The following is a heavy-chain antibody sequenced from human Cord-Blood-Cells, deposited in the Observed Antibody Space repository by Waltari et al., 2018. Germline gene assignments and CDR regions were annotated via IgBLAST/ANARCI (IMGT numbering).Heavy chain of an antibody. CDR3: ARDEWLHGMDV. CDR2: RKQGGRER. J-gene: IGHJ6*02. Sequence: EVQLVESGGGLVQPGGSLRLSCAASGFTLSSYWMSWVRQAPGKGLEWVENRKQGGRERYYVDSVKGRFTISRDNAKNSLYLQMNSLRAEDTAVYYCARDEWLHGMDVWGQGTTVTVSS. V-gene: IGHV3-7*01. CDR1: GFTLSSYW. D-gene: IGHD3-3*01.